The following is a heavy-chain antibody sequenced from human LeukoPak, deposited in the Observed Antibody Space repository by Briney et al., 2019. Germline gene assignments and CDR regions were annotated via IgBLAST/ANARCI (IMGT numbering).Heavy chain of an antibody. J-gene: IGHJ6*03. D-gene: IGHD3-10*01. CDR3: AEDISGDYYYYMDV. CDR1: GFTFDDYA. CDR2: ISWDGGST. V-gene: IGHV3-43D*03. Sequence: GGSLRLSCAASGFTFDDYAMQWVRQAPGKGLEWVSLISWDGGSTYYADSVKGRFNISRDNSKNSLYLQMSSLRAEDTALYYCAEDISGDYYYYMDVWGKGTTVTVSS.